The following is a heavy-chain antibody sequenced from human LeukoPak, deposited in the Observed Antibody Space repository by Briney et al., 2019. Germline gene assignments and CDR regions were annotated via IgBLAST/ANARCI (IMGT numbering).Heavy chain of an antibody. J-gene: IGHJ4*02. V-gene: IGHV3-21*01. Sequence: GGSLRLSCEASGLIFSRYSMSWVRQAPGKGLEWVSSISSSSSYIYYADSVRGRFTISRDNAKNSLYLQMNSLRAEDTAVYYCARDFRTQLDGYSPPYHFDYWGQGILVTVSS. D-gene: IGHD5-24*01. CDR3: ARDFRTQLDGYSPPYHFDY. CDR1: GLIFSRYS. CDR2: ISSSSSYI.